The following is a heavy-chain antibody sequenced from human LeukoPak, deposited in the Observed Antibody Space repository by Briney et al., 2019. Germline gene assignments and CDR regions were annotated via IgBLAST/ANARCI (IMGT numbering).Heavy chain of an antibody. CDR2: IYTSGGT. CDR1: GDSISSYY. Sequence: SETLSLTCTVSGDSISSYYWSWIRQPPGKGLEWTGYIYTSGGTNYIPSLKGRVTISIDTSKNQFSLKLSSVTAADSAVYYCARLTRLSTSPDRYYLDYWGQGTLVTVSS. V-gene: IGHV4-4*09. CDR3: ARLTRLSTSPDRYYLDY. D-gene: IGHD6-6*01. J-gene: IGHJ4*02.